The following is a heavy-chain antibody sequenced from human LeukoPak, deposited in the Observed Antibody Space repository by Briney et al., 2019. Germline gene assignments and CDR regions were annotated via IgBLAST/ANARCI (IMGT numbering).Heavy chain of an antibody. V-gene: IGHV3-20*04. CDR2: IYWIGVGT. CDR1: GFSFGDFG. CDR3: ARGDYDISTFHRDFCNGVGV. Sequence: GGSPRLSCAASGFSFGDFGMSWVRQAPGKGLEWVSGIYWIGVGTSYIDSVKGRFTVSRDNAKNSLFLQMNSLRGEDTALYFCARGDYDISTFHRDFCNGVGVWGHGTPVTVSS. J-gene: IGHJ6*02. D-gene: IGHD3-22*01.